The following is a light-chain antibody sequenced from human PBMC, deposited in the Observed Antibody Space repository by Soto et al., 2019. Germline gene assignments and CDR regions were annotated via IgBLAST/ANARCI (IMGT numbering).Light chain of an antibody. V-gene: IGKV1-39*01. CDR2: GAS. J-gene: IGKJ1*01. CDR1: QNINTI. CDR3: QQSYSSPRT. Sequence: DIQLTQSPSFLSASVGDRVTITCRASQNINTILNWYQQKSGKAPKVLIYGASSLQSGVPSRFSGSGSGTDFTLTISSLQPEDVATYYCQQSYSSPRTFGQGTKVDIK.